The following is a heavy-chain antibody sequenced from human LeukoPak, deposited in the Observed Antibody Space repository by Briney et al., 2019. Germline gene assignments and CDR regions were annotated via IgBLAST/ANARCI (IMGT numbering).Heavy chain of an antibody. J-gene: IGHJ5*02. Sequence: PGGSLRLSCAASGFTFSSYSMNWVRQAPGKGLEWVSSISSSGSTIYYADSVKGRFTISRDNAKNSLYLQMNSLRAEDTAVYYCARPATGDWFDPWGQGTLVTVSS. CDR2: ISSSGSTI. D-gene: IGHD2-15*01. V-gene: IGHV3-21*04. CDR3: ARPATGDWFDP. CDR1: GFTFSSYS.